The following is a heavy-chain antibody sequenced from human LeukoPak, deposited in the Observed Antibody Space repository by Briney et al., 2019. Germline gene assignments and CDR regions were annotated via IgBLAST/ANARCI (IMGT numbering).Heavy chain of an antibody. CDR1: GFTFSSYA. J-gene: IGHJ4*02. Sequence: PGGSLRLSCSASGFTFSSYAMHWVRQAPGKGLEWVGRIKSKSDGGTTEYAAPVKGRFTISRDDSKDTLSLQMNSLKTEDTAVYYCSLGGTKAYSWGQGTLVTVSS. CDR2: IKSKSDGGTT. V-gene: IGHV3-15*01. D-gene: IGHD3-16*01. CDR3: SLGGTKAYS.